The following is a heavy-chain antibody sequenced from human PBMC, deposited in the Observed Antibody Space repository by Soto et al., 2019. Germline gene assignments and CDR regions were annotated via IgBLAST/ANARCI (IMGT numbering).Heavy chain of an antibody. J-gene: IGHJ4*02. Sequence: TSETLSLTCTVSGDSINNHYWRWVRQPPGKRLEWIGYISYTGNTFYNPSLKSRVTISLDTSMNQFSLKLSSVTAADTAVYYCARDSPGNSFFDFWGQGIRVT. D-gene: IGHD1-26*01. V-gene: IGHV4-59*11. CDR1: GDSINNHY. CDR3: ARDSPGNSFFDF. CDR2: ISYTGNT.